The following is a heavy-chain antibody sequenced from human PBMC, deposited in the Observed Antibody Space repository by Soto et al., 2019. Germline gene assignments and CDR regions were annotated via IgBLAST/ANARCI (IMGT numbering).Heavy chain of an antibody. D-gene: IGHD2-2*01. V-gene: IGHV1-18*01. CDR2: ISAYNGNT. J-gene: IGHJ5*02. CDR1: GYTFTSYG. CDR3: ARDGGFGVVVPAAISGTDWFDP. Sequence: GASVKVSCKASGYTFTSYGISWVRQAPGQGLEWMGWISAYNGNTNYAQKLQGRVTMTTDTSTSTAYMELRSLRSDDTAVYYCARDGGFGVVVPAAISGTDWFDPWGQGTLVTVSS.